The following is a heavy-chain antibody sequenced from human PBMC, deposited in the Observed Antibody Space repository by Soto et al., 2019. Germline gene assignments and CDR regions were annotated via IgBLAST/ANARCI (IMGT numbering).Heavy chain of an antibody. J-gene: IGHJ5*02. V-gene: IGHV1-69*08. CDR2: IIPIIGII. CDR3: AGDPDSHYNDSHASSYP. D-gene: IGHD3-22*01. CDR1: GGTFGTYT. Sequence: QVQLVQSGAEVKKPGSSVKVSCKASGGTFGTYTITWVRQAPGQGLEWMGRIIPIIGIINYAQKFQGRVTITADKSTGTAYMELTRLRSDDTAVYYCAGDPDSHYNDSHASSYPWGQGTLVTVSS.